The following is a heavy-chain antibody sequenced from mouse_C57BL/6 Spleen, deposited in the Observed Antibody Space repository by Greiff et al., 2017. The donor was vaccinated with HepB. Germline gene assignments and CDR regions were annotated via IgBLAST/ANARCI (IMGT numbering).Heavy chain of an antibody. V-gene: IGHV1-82*01. J-gene: IGHJ3*01. D-gene: IGHD2-2*01. CDR3: ARAYGYDGRFAY. CDR1: GYAFSSSW. Sequence: QVQLKQSGPELVKPGASVKISCKASGYAFSSSWMNWVKQRPGKGLEWIGRIYPGDGDTNYNGKFKGKATLTADKSSSTAYMQLSSLTSEDSAVYFCARAYGYDGRFAYWGQGTLVTVSA. CDR2: IYPGDGDT.